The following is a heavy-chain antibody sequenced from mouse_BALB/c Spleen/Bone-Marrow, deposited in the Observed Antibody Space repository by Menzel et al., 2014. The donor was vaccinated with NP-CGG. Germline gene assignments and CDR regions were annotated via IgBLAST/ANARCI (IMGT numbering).Heavy chain of an antibody. CDR2: ISSGSSSI. V-gene: IGHV5-17*02. CDR3: ARRILLHYAVDY. Sequence: EVKLVESGGGLVQPGGSRKLSCAASGFTFSSFGMHWVRQAPEKGLERVAYISSGSSSIYYADTVKGRFTISRDNPKNTLFLQMTSLRSEDTAMYYCARRILLHYAVDYWGQGTSVTVSS. D-gene: IGHD2-10*01. J-gene: IGHJ4*01. CDR1: GFTFSSFG.